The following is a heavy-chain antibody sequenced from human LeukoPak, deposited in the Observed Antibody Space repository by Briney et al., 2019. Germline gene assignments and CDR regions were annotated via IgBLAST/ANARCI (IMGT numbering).Heavy chain of an antibody. CDR3: ARTMVRGVMPDY. J-gene: IGHJ4*02. V-gene: IGHV1-8*03. Sequence: ASVKVSCKASGYTFTSYDINWVRQATGQGLEWMGWMNPNSGNTGYAQKFQGRVTITRNTSISTAYMELSSLRSGDTAVYYCARTMVRGVMPDYWGQGTLVTVSS. D-gene: IGHD3-10*01. CDR1: GYTFTSYD. CDR2: MNPNSGNT.